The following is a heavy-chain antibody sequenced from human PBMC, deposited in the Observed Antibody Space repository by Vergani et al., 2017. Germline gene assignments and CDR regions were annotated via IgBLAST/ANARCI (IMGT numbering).Heavy chain of an antibody. CDR1: GFTFQAFA. CDR3: VKSYHYGSVSLEEDAFHI. J-gene: IGHJ3*02. Sequence: VEAGGGLVQPGGSLRLSCTASGFTFQAFAFHWVRQVSGRGLEWVSGITLNSGSKGYADSVKGRFTISRDNGKNSLFLQMNKVTSDDMAVYYCVKSYHYGSVSLEEDAFHIWGQGTMVTVSS. V-gene: IGHV3-9*03. CDR2: ITLNSGSK. D-gene: IGHD3-10*01.